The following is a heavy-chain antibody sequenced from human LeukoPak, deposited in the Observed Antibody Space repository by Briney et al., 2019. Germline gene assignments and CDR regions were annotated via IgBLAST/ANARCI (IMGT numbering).Heavy chain of an antibody. CDR3: ACGTLAGTTTSRLFDP. V-gene: IGHV3-7*01. CDR1: GFTFSSYW. D-gene: IGHD1-1*01. Sequence: GGSLRLSCAASGFTFSSYWMSWVRQAPGKGLEWVANIKEDGSEKYFVDSVKGRFTISRDNAKNSLYLQMNSLRAEDTAVYYCACGTLAGTTTSRLFDPWGQGTLVTVSS. J-gene: IGHJ5*02. CDR2: IKEDGSEK.